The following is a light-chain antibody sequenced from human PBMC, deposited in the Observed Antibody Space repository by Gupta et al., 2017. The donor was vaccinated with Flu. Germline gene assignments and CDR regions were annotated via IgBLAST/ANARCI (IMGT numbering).Light chain of an antibody. Sequence: DIQMTQYPSSLSASVGDTITLSCRASQSVSSYLNWYQQKPGKAPRLLIYAASSLQSGVPSRFSGSGSVTDFTLTSSRQPEDFATYYCQQTYTDPPSLTFGGGTKVEI. CDR3: QQTYTDPPSLT. J-gene: IGKJ4*01. CDR2: AAS. CDR1: QSVSSY. V-gene: IGKV1-39*01.